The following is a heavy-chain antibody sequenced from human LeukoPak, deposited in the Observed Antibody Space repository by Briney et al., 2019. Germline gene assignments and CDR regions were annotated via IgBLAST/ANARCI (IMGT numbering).Heavy chain of an antibody. V-gene: IGHV3-23*01. CDR1: GFTFASYA. J-gene: IGHJ4*02. D-gene: IGHD6-19*01. Sequence: GGSLRLSCAASGFTFASYAMSWVRQTPGKGLEWVSGISGGGDGTYYADSVKGRFTISRDNSKNTLYLQMNSLRAGDTAVYYCARMRWLQYYSDYWGQGTPVTVSS. CDR3: ARMRWLQYYSDY. CDR2: ISGGGDGT.